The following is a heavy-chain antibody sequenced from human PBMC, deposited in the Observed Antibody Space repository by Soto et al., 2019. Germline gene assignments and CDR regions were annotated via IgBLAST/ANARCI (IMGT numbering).Heavy chain of an antibody. D-gene: IGHD2-15*01. CDR3: ARARWYDAFNV. CDR2: IYNGGST. J-gene: IGHJ3*01. Sequence: SETLSLTCTVSGDSVSSVGFHWAWLRRPPGKGLEWIGYIYNGGSTYYRPSLESRMHMSLDATRNQFSLKLTSVTAADTAAYYCARARWYDAFNVWGQGTVVTVSS. CDR1: GDSVSSVGFH. V-gene: IGHV4-30-4*01.